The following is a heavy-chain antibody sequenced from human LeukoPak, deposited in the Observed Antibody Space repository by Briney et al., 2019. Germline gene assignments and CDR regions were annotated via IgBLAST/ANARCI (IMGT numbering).Heavy chain of an antibody. D-gene: IGHD6-13*01. CDR1: GFTFRTFW. V-gene: IGHV3-7*01. J-gene: IGHJ4*02. CDR3: ARAPRMVHFDY. Sequence: GGSLRLSCAASGFTFRTFWMSWVRQAPGSGLEWVANIKQDGSDKYYVDSVEGRFTISRDNAKNSLYLEMNSLRVEDTAVYYCARAPRMVHFDYWGQGTLVTVSS. CDR2: IKQDGSDK.